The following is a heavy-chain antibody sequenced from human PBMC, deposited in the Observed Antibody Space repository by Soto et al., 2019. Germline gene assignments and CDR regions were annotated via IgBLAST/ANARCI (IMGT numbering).Heavy chain of an antibody. CDR3: ARGGPTSADYYYGMDV. CDR1: GYTFSNDG. D-gene: IGHD3-10*01. J-gene: IGHJ6*02. Sequence: ASVKVSCKASGYTFSNDGINWVRQAPGQGLEWMGWISAYNGDTECAQNFQGRVTMTTDTSTSTAYMELRSLRSDDTAVYSCARGGPTSADYYYGMDVWGLGTTVTVSS. CDR2: ISAYNGDT. V-gene: IGHV1-18*01.